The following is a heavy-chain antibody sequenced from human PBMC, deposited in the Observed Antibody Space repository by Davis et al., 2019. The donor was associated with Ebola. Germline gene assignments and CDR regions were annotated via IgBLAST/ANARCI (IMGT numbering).Heavy chain of an antibody. CDR3: ARGVDSGSYYGAFDI. Sequence: ASVKVSCKASGYTFTDYYMHWVRQAPGQGLEWMGWINPNSGDTNYAQKFQGRVTMTRDTSISTAYMELSSLRSDDTAVYYCARGVDSGSYYGAFDIWGQGAMVTVSS. J-gene: IGHJ3*02. CDR2: INPNSGDT. V-gene: IGHV1-2*02. CDR1: GYTFTDYY. D-gene: IGHD1-26*01.